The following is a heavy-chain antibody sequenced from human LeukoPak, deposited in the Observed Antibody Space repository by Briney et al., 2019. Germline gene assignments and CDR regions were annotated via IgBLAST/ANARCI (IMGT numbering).Heavy chain of an antibody. CDR2: INPSGGST. V-gene: IGHV1-46*01. CDR3: ARDFVVGATPLAFDY. Sequence: ASVKVSCKASGYTFTNYYMHWVRQAPGQGLEWMGIINPSGGSTNYAQKFQGRVTMTRDTSTSTVYMDLSSLRSEDTAVYYCARDFVVGATPLAFDYWGQGTLDTVSS. CDR1: GYTFTNYY. D-gene: IGHD1-26*01. J-gene: IGHJ4*02.